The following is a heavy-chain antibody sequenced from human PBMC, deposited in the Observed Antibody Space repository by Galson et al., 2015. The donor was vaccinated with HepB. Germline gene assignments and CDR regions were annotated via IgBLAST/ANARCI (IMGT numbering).Heavy chain of an antibody. V-gene: IGHV3-48*02. J-gene: IGHJ2*01. CDR3: AGVYFGSGSSSAYWYFDL. Sequence: SLRLSCAASGFTFSSYTVNWVRQAPGKGLESVSYISSTGTTMYYADSAKGRFTISRDNAQNSLYLQMNSLRDEDTAVYYCAGVYFGSGSSSAYWYFDLWGRGALVTVSS. CDR1: GFTFSSYT. CDR2: ISSTGTTM. D-gene: IGHD3-10*01.